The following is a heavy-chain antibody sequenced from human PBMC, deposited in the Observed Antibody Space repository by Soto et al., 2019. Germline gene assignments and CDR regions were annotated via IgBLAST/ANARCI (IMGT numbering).Heavy chain of an antibody. J-gene: IGHJ4*02. CDR2: IKQDGTDK. V-gene: IGHV3-7*02. D-gene: IGHD6-19*01. CDR1: GFTFSSYW. Sequence: EVQLVESGGGLVQPGGSLRLSCAASGFTFSSYWMNWVRQAPGKGLEWVANIKQDGTDKHYVDSVKDRFTISRDNAKSSLHLQLNSLRADDTAVYYCAGGTGWFIVDWGQGTLVTVSS. CDR3: AGGTGWFIVD.